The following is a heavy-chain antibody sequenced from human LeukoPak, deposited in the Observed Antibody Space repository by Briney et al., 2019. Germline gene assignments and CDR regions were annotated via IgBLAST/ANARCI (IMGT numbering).Heavy chain of an antibody. CDR3: AKEFNRGLPDY. D-gene: IGHD2-21*01. J-gene: IGHJ4*02. Sequence: PGGSLRLSCAASGFTFSTYGMHWVRQAPGKGLEWVAVISYDGSNEYYADSVKGRFTISRDNSKNTLYLQMSSLRAEDTAVYYCAKEFNRGLPDYWGQGTLVTVPS. CDR2: ISYDGSNE. V-gene: IGHV3-30*18. CDR1: GFTFSTYG.